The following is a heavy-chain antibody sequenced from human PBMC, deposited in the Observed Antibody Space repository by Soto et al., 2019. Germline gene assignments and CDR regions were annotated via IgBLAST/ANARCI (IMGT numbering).Heavy chain of an antibody. CDR3: ARVDTDVAAPGALDY. Sequence: QVQLQESGPGLVKPSGTLSLTCAVSSGSISSSNWWSWVRQPPGKGLEWIGQIYHSGSTNYNPSLQSRFTMSVDKSKNQFSLKLSSVTAADTSVYYCARVDTDVAAPGALDYWGQGPLGTVSS. CDR2: IYHSGST. CDR1: SGSISSSNW. J-gene: IGHJ4*02. D-gene: IGHD6-13*01. V-gene: IGHV4-4*02.